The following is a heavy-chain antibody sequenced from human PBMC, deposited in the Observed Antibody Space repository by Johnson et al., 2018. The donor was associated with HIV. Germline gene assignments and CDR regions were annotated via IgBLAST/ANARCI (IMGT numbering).Heavy chain of an antibody. V-gene: IGHV3-66*01. CDR1: GFTVSNNY. CDR2: IYSGGST. D-gene: IGHD5-24*01. J-gene: IGHJ3*02. CDR3: AKDRSRLHDAFDI. Sequence: VQVVESGGGLVQPGGSLRLSCAASGFTVSNNYMSWVRQAPGKGLEWVSVIYSGGSTYYADSVKGRFTISRDNSKNTLYLQMNTLGAEDTAVYYCAKDRSRLHDAFDIWGQGTMVTVSS.